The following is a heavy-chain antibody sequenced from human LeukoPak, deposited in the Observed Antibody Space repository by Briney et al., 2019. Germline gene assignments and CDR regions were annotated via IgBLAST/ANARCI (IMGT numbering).Heavy chain of an antibody. CDR3: AKQSYARSLGE. V-gene: IGHV3-23*01. CDR2: TNSGGTTT. Sequence: GSLRLSCATSGFPFSDFSMTWVRQAPGKGLEWISTTNSGGTTTYYAESVTGRFTISRDNFKNALYLQMSSLRVEDTAMYYCAKQSYARSLGEGGPGTLVTVSS. D-gene: IGHD3-10*02. J-gene: IGHJ4*02. CDR1: GFPFSDFS.